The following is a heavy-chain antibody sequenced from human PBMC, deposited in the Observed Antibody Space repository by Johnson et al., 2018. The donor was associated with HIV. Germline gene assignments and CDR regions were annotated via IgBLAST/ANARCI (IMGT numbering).Heavy chain of an antibody. Sequence: QVQLVESGGGVVRPGRSLRLSCAASGFTFSSYAMHWVRQAPAKGLEWVAVISYDGSDKYYADSVKGRFTISRDSSKNTLYLQMTSLRAEDTAVYYCAKASDAFDIWGQGTMVTVSS. V-gene: IGHV3-30*04. CDR1: GFTFSSYA. J-gene: IGHJ3*02. CDR3: AKASDAFDI. CDR2: ISYDGSDK.